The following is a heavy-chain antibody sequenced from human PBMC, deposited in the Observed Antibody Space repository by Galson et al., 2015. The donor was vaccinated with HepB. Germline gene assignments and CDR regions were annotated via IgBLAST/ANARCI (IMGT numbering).Heavy chain of an antibody. CDR3: ATNSIVRGVMGAMDV. V-gene: IGHV1-3*01. Sequence: SVKVSCKASGYTFTSYAMHWVRQAPGQRLEWMGWINAGNGNTKYSQNFQGRITVTEDSSTDTAYMELASLTSEDTAVYYCATNSIVRGVMGAMDVWGQGTTVTVSS. J-gene: IGHJ6*02. CDR2: INAGNGNT. CDR1: GYTFTSYA. D-gene: IGHD3-10*01.